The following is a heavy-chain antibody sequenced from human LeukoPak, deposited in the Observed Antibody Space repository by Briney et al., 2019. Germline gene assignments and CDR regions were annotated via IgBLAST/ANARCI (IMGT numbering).Heavy chain of an antibody. CDR2: IVPIFGTT. CDR1: GGTFSSYA. D-gene: IGHD3-16*01. Sequence: SVKVSCKASGGTFSSYAISWVRQAPGQGLEWMGSIVPIFGTTNYAQKFQGRVTITTDESTSAAYMELSSLRSEDTAVYYCAKEGDQFRGYLDAWGKGTTVTVSS. J-gene: IGHJ6*03. CDR3: AKEGDQFRGYLDA. V-gene: IGHV1-69*05.